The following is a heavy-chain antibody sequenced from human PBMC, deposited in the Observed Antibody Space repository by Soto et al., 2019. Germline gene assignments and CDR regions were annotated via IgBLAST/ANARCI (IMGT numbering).Heavy chain of an antibody. V-gene: IGHV3-49*03. CDR3: TTLRDYYDSSGYYYYYYGMDG. CDR1: GFTFGDYA. CDR2: IRSKTDGGAT. D-gene: IGHD3-22*01. J-gene: IGHJ6*02. Sequence: RLSCTASGFTFGDYAMSWFRQAPGKGLEWVGFIRSKTDGGATDYAAPVKGRFTISRDDSKNTLYLQMTSLKTEDTAVYYCTTLRDYYDSSGYYYYYYGMDGWGQGTTVTVSS.